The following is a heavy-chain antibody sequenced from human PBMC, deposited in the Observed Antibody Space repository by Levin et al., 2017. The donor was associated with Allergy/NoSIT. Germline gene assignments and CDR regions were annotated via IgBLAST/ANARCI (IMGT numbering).Heavy chain of an antibody. J-gene: IGHJ4*02. D-gene: IGHD2-15*01. CDR2: ISAYNGNT. Sequence: GESLKISCKASGYTFTSYGISWVRQAPGQGLEWIGWISAYNGNTNYAQKLQGRVTMTTDTSTSTAYMELRSLRSDDTAVYYCARDPRGPLRRSYIYCSGGSCYSDGVAGDYWGQGTLVTVSS. CDR1: GYTFTSYG. CDR3: ARDPRGPLRRSYIYCSGGSCYSDGVAGDY. V-gene: IGHV1-18*01.